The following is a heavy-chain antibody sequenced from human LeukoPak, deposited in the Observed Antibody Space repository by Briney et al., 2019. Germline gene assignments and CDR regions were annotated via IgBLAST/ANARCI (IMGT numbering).Heavy chain of an antibody. J-gene: IGHJ5*02. CDR3: ARFCGGGSCRFDP. Sequence: ASVKASCKASGYTFTSYGISWVRQAPGQGLEWMGWISAYNGNTNYAQKFQGRVTMTTDTSTTTAYMELRSLRSDDTAVYYCARFCGGGSCRFDPWGQGTLVTVSS. CDR2: ISAYNGNT. CDR1: GYTFTSYG. D-gene: IGHD2-15*01. V-gene: IGHV1-18*01.